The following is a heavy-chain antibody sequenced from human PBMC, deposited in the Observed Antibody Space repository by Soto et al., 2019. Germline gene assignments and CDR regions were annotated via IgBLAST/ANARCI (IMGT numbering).Heavy chain of an antibody. D-gene: IGHD3-3*01. V-gene: IGHV4-59*01. CDR3: ARSRGYYDFWSGYPRHYYYMDV. J-gene: IGHJ6*03. CDR1: GGSISSYY. Sequence: SETLSLTCTVSGGSISSYYWSWIRQPPGKGLEWIGYIYYSGSTNYNPSLKSRVTISVDTSKNQFSLKLSSVTAADTAVYYCARSRGYYDFWSGYPRHYYYMDVWGKGTTVTVSS. CDR2: IYYSGST.